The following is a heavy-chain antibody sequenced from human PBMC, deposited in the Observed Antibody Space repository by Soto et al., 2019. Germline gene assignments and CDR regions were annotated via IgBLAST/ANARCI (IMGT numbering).Heavy chain of an antibody. J-gene: IGHJ4*02. V-gene: IGHV3-23*01. D-gene: IGHD5-18*01. CDR1: GFTFSSYA. CDR3: AKSGPLTRENVDTAMVYYFDY. Sequence: GGSLRLSCAASGFTFSSYAMSWVRQAPGKGLEWVSAISGSGGSTYYADSVKGRFTISRDNSKNTLYLQMNSLRAEDTAVYYCAKSGPLTRENVDTAMVYYFDYWGQGTLVTVSS. CDR2: ISGSGGST.